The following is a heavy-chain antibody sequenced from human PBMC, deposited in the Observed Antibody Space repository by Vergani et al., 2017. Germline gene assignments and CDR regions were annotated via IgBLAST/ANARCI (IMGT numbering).Heavy chain of an antibody. Sequence: VQLVESGGGVVQPGRSLRLSCAASGFTFSSYAMSWVRQAPGKGLEWVSAISGSGGSTYYADSVKGRFTISRDNSKNTLYLQMNSLRAEDTAVYYCARATPVPYYYFDYWGQGTLVTVSS. J-gene: IGHJ4*02. CDR1: GFTFSSYA. CDR3: ARATPVPYYYFDY. CDR2: ISGSGGST. D-gene: IGHD1-26*01. V-gene: IGHV3-23*04.